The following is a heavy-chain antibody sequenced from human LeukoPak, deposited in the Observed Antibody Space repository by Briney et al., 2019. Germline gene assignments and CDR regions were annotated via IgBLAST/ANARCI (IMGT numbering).Heavy chain of an antibody. CDR3: ARMYSSGWFDY. J-gene: IGHJ4*02. V-gene: IGHV4-59*01. Sequence: SETLSLTCTVSGGSLSSYYWSWIRQPPGKGLEWIGYIYYSGSTNYNPSLKSRVTISVDTSKNQFSLKLSSVTAADTAVYYCARMYSSGWFDYWGQGTLVTVSS. CDR1: GGSLSSYY. D-gene: IGHD6-19*01. CDR2: IYYSGST.